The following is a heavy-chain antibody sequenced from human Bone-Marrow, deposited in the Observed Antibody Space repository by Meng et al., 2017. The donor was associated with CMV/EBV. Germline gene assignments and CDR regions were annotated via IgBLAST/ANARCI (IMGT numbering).Heavy chain of an antibody. D-gene: IGHD2-15*01. Sequence: GGSLRLSCVASGFAFSDSYMSWIRQAPGKGLEWISYIANSGSTIYYADSVKGRFTISRDNAKNSLYLQMNSLRAEDTAVYYCARDQDRGYCNGDRCYRSRASAIWGQGQMVTVSS. CDR3: ARDQDRGYCNGDRCYRSRASAI. CDR1: GFAFSDSY. CDR2: IANSGSTI. V-gene: IGHV3-11*01. J-gene: IGHJ3*02.